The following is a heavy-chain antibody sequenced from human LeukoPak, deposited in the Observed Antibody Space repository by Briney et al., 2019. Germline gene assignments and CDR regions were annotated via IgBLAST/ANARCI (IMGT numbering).Heavy chain of an antibody. D-gene: IGHD3-22*01. CDR1: GFTFSSYG. V-gene: IGHV3-7*03. J-gene: IGHJ3*02. CDR3: AKDQPQYYYDSSGYDAFDI. CDR2: IKQDGSEK. Sequence: SGGSLRLSFAASGFTFSSYGMSWVRQAPGKGLEWVANIKQDGSEKYYVDSVKGRFTISRDNAKNSLYLEMNSLRAEDTAVYYCAKDQPQYYYDSSGYDAFDIWGQGTMVTVSS.